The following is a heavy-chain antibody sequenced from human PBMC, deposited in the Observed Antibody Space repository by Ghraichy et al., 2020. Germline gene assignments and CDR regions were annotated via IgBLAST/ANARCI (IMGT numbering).Heavy chain of an antibody. D-gene: IGHD1-26*01. CDR3: ARRIVGATTSFDF. V-gene: IGHV1-69*13. J-gene: IGHJ4*02. Sequence: SVKVSCKASGGTFSSYAISWVRQAPGQGLEWMGGIIPIFGTANYAQKFQGRVTITADESTSTAYMELSSLRSEDTAVYYCARRIVGATTSFDFWGQGTLVTVSS. CDR2: IIPIFGTA. CDR1: GGTFSSYA.